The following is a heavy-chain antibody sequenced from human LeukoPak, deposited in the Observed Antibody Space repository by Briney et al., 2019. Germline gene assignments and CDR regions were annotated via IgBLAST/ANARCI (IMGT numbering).Heavy chain of an antibody. Sequence: GASVKVSCKASGYTFTSYGISWVRQAPGQGLEWMGGIIPIFGTANYAQKFQGRVTITADESTSTAYMELSSLRSEDTAVYYCARGTRGFFDYWGQGTLVTVSS. V-gene: IGHV1-69*13. CDR2: IIPIFGTA. D-gene: IGHD5-12*01. CDR1: GYTFTSYG. CDR3: ARGTRGFFDY. J-gene: IGHJ4*02.